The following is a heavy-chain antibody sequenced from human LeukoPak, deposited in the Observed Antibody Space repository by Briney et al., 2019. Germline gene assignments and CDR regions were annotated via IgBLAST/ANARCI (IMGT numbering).Heavy chain of an antibody. CDR1: GYTFTGYY. V-gene: IGHV1-2*02. D-gene: IGHD6-13*01. CDR3: ARDLEYSSSWYQFSSWFDP. J-gene: IGHJ5*02. CDR2: INPNSGGT. Sequence: GASVKVSCKASGYTFTGYYMHWVRQAPGQGLEWMGWINPNSGGTNYAQKFQGRVTMTRDTSISTAYMELSRLRSDDTAVYYCARDLEYSSSWYQFSSWFDPWGQGTLVTVSS.